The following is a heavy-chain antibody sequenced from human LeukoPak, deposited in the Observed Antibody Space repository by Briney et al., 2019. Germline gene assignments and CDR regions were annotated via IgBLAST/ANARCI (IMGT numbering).Heavy chain of an antibody. Sequence: GGSLRLSCAASGFTFSSYSMNWVRQAPGKGLEWVSSISSSSSYIYYADSVKGRFTISRDNAKNSLYLQMNSLRAEDTAVYYCARPPGIAAAGNDYWGQGTLVTVSS. CDR3: ARPPGIAAAGNDY. V-gene: IGHV3-21*01. CDR1: GFTFSSYS. D-gene: IGHD6-13*01. CDR2: ISSSSSYI. J-gene: IGHJ4*02.